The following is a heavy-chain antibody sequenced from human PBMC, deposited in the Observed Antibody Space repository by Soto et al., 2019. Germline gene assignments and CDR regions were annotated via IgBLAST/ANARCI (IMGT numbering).Heavy chain of an antibody. J-gene: IGHJ5*02. CDR2: ISAYNGNT. Sequence: GASVKVSCKASGYTFTSYGISWVRQAPGQGLEWMGWISAYNGNTNYAQKLQGRVTMTTDTSTSTAYMELRSLRSDDTAVYYCARAPGQWNDYGDYIPFDPWGQGTLVTVSS. CDR3: ARAPGQWNDYGDYIPFDP. CDR1: GYTFTSYG. D-gene: IGHD4-17*01. V-gene: IGHV1-18*01.